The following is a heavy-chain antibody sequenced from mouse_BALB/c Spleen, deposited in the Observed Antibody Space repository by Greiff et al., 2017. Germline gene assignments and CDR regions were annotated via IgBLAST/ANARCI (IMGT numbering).Heavy chain of an antibody. J-gene: IGHJ3*01. Sequence: EVKLVESGGGLVKPGGSLKLSCAASGFTFSSYAMSWVRQTPEKRLEWVASISSGGSTYYPDSVKGRFTISRDNARNIQYLQMSSLRSENTAMYYCERGDYDGSSGLFAYWGQGTLVTVSA. CDR2: ISSGGST. CDR3: ERGDYDGSSGLFAY. CDR1: GFTFSSYA. V-gene: IGHV5-6-5*01. D-gene: IGHD1-1*01.